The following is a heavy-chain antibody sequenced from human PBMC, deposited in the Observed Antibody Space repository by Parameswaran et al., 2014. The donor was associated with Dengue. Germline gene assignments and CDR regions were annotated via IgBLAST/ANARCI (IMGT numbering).Heavy chain of an antibody. J-gene: IGHJ6*03. V-gene: IGHV3-11*01. Sequence: VRQAPGKGLEWVSHISSSGSTIYYADSVKGRITISRDNAKNSLYLQMNSLRAEDTAVYYCARHMRFWSGSYYYYYMDVWGKGTAVTVSS. D-gene: IGHD3-3*01. CDR2: ISSSGSTI. CDR3: ARHMRFWSGSYYYYYMDV.